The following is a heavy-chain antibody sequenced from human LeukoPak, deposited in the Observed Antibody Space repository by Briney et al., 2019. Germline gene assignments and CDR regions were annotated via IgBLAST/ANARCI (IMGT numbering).Heavy chain of an antibody. CDR1: GYTLTELS. CDR3: ATFLNLIWGRDRDY. V-gene: IGHV1-24*01. Sequence: ASVKVSCKVSGYTLTELSMHWVRQAPGKGLEWMGGFDPEDGETIYAQKFQGRVTMTEDTSTDTAYMELSSLRSEDTAVYYCATFLNLIWGRDRDYWGQGTLVTVSS. CDR2: FDPEDGET. D-gene: IGHD5-24*01. J-gene: IGHJ4*02.